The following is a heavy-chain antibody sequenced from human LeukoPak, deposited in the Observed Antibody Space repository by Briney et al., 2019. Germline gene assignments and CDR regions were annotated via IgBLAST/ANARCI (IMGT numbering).Heavy chain of an antibody. CDR1: GYTFTSYY. Sequence: ASVKVSCKASGYTFTSYYMHWVRQAPGQGLEWMGIINPSDGSTTYAQKFQDRVTMTRDTSTSTAYMELSSLRSEDTAVYYCARAWQQLGGYYFDYWGQGTLVTVSS. CDR3: ARAWQQLGGYYFDY. D-gene: IGHD6-13*01. CDR2: INPSDGST. J-gene: IGHJ4*02. V-gene: IGHV1-46*01.